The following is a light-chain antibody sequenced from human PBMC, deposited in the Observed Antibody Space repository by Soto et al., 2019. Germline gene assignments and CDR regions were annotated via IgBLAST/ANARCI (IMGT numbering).Light chain of an antibody. J-gene: IGLJ2*01. V-gene: IGLV1-51*01. CDR2: DKN. CDR3: GTWDSSLSTGV. CDR1: SSNVGNNY. Sequence: QSVLTQPPSVSAAPGQTVSISCSGSSSNVGNNYVSWYRLLPGTAPKLLIYDKNERPSGIPDRFSGSRSGSSATLVITGLQTGDEADYYCGTWDSSLSTGVFGGGTKVTVL.